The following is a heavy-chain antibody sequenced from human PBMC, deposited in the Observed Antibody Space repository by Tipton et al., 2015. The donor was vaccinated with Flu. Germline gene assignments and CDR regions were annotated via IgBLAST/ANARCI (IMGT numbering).Heavy chain of an antibody. CDR3: ARWGGDDYIWGSYRFQI. Sequence: TLSLTCTVSGGSISSYYWSWIRQPSGKGLEWIGYIYYSGSTNYNPSLKSRVTISVDTSKNQFSLKLSSVTAADTAVYYCARWGGDDYIWGSYRFQIWGQGTMVTVSS. CDR1: GGSISSYY. D-gene: IGHD3-16*02. V-gene: IGHV4-59*01. J-gene: IGHJ3*02. CDR2: IYYSGST.